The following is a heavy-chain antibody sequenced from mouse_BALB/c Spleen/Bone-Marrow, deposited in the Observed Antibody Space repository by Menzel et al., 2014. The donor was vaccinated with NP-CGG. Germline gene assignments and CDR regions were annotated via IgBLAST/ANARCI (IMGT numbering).Heavy chain of an antibody. CDR3: ASSPYGYFDY. V-gene: IGHV5-17*02. CDR1: GFTFSSFG. J-gene: IGHJ2*01. D-gene: IGHD1-1*01. CDR2: ISSGSSTI. Sequence: EVMLVESGGGLVQPGGSRKLSCAVSGFTFSSFGMHWVRQAPEKGLEWVAYISSGSSTIYYADTVKGRFTISRDNPKNTLFLQMTSLRSEDTAMYYCASSPYGYFDYWGQGTTLTVSS.